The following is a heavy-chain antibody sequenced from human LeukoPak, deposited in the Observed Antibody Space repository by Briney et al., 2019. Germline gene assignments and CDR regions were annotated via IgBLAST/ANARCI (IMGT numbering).Heavy chain of an antibody. CDR2: ISSSGSTI. J-gene: IGHJ3*02. CDR1: GFTFRDYY. CDR3: ARDEILANYYDSSGYQGPHDAFDI. D-gene: IGHD3-22*01. V-gene: IGHV3-11*04. Sequence: GGSLRLSCAASGFTFRDYYMRWIRQAPGKGLEWVSYISSSGSTIYYADSVKGRFTISRDNAKNSLYLQMNSLRAEDTAVYYCARDEILANYYDSSGYQGPHDAFDIWGQGTMVTVSS.